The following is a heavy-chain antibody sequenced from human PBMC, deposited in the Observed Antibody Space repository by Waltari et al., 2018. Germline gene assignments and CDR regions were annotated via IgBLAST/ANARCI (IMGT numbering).Heavy chain of an antibody. Sequence: QVQLQESGPGLVKPSGTLSLTCALSAGSLRRSNWWTWVRQPPGKGLEWIGEIYHSGSTNYNPSLKSRVTISVDKSKNQFSLKLSSVTAADTAVYYCARFTLNQRYDRVYWGQGTLVTVSS. J-gene: IGHJ4*02. V-gene: IGHV4-4*02. D-gene: IGHD3-22*01. CDR1: AGSLRRSNW. CDR3: ARFTLNQRYDRVY. CDR2: IYHSGST.